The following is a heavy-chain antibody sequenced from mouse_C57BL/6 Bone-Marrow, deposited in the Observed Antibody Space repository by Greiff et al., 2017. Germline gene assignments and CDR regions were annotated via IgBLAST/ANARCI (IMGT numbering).Heavy chain of an antibody. CDR2: IYPGSGST. D-gene: IGHD2-12*01. CDR1: GYTFTSYW. CDR3: ARSYYSLFAY. J-gene: IGHJ3*01. Sequence: QVLLKESGAELVKPGASVKMSCKASGYTFTSYWITWVKQRPGQGLEWIGDIYPGSGSTNYNEKFKSKATLTVDTSSSTAYMQLSSLTSEDSAVYYCARSYYSLFAYWGQGTLVTVSA. V-gene: IGHV1-55*01.